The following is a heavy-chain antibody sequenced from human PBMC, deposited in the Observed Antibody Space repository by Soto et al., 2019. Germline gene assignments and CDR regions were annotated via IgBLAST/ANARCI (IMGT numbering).Heavy chain of an antibody. CDR3: ARGYSSSSPSDY. CDR2: IYYSGST. J-gene: IGHJ4*02. V-gene: IGHV4-59*01. D-gene: IGHD6-6*01. CDR1: GGSISSYY. Sequence: SETLSLTCTVSGGSISSYYWSWIRQPPGKGLEWIGYIYYSGSTNYNPSLKSRVTISVDTPKNQFSLKLSSVTAADTAVYYCARGYSSSSPSDYWGQGXLVTVSS.